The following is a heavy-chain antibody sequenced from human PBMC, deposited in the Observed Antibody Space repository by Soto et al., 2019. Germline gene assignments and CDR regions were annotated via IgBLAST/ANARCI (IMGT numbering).Heavy chain of an antibody. Sequence: QITLKESGPTLVKPTQTLTLTCTFSGFSLSTTGVGVGWIRQPPGKALEWLALIYWDDDKRYNPSLKSRLTITKDPSKNQVVLTMTHMDPVDTATYYCVQSRCGGDCLQSYSSHSYYGLDVWGQGTTVTVSS. J-gene: IGHJ6*02. D-gene: IGHD2-21*01. CDR3: VQSRCGGDCLQSYSSHSYYGLDV. CDR2: IYWDDDK. CDR1: GFSLSTTGVG. V-gene: IGHV2-5*02.